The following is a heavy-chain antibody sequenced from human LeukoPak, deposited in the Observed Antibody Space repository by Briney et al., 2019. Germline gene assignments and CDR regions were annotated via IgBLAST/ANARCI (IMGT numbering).Heavy chain of an antibody. J-gene: IGHJ4*02. V-gene: IGHV3-66*01. Sequence: PGGSLRLSCAASGFTVSSNYMSWVRQAPGKGLEWVSVIYSGGSTYYADSVKGRFTISRDNSKNTLYLQMNSLRAEDTAVYYCARDWFGELLYYWGQGTLVTVSS. D-gene: IGHD3-10*01. CDR2: IYSGGST. CDR1: GFTVSSNY. CDR3: ARDWFGELLYY.